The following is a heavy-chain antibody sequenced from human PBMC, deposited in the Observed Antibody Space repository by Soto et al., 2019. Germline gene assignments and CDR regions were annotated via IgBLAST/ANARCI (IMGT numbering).Heavy chain of an antibody. CDR1: GFTFRSYA. Sequence: HPGGSLRLSCAASGFTFRSYAMSWVRQAPGKGMEWVSAISSNGGSTYYADSVKGRFTISRDNSKNTLYLQMSSLRAEDTAVYYCVKDWGTSYYYYYGMDVWGQGTTVTVSS. CDR2: ISSNGGST. J-gene: IGHJ6*02. V-gene: IGHV3-64D*06. CDR3: VKDWGTSYYYYYGMDV. D-gene: IGHD3-16*01.